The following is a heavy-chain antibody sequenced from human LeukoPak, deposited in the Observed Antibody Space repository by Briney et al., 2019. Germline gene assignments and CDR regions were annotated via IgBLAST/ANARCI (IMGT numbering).Heavy chain of an antibody. CDR3: ARELARAGGWYEY. CDR1: GFTFSCCG. D-gene: IGHD6-19*01. V-gene: IGHV3-23*01. Sequence: GRSLRLSCAASGFTFSCCGMSWVRQAPGKGLEWVSVITDSGGNKYYADFMKGRFTISRDNSKNTLYLQMNSLRAEDTAVYSCARELARAGGWYEYWGQGTLVTASS. J-gene: IGHJ4*02. CDR2: ITDSGGNK.